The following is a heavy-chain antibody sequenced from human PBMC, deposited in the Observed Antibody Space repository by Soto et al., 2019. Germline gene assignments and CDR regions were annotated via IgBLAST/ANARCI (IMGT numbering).Heavy chain of an antibody. J-gene: IGHJ6*02. CDR1: GFTFSSYW. CDR3: ARDGSSSWYYYYYGMDV. CDR2: IKQDGSEK. D-gene: IGHD6-13*01. Sequence: GESLKISCAASGFTFSSYWMSWVRQAPGKGLEWVANIKQDGSEKYYVDSVKGRFTISRDNAKNSLYLQMNSLRAEDTAVYYCARDGSSSWYYYYYGMDVWGQGTTVTVSS. V-gene: IGHV3-7*01.